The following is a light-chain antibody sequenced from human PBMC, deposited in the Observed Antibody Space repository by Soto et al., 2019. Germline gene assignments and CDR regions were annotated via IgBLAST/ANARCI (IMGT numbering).Light chain of an antibody. CDR1: QSIGTF. CDR2: DTS. CDR3: QHRSNWPPG. V-gene: IGKV3-11*01. J-gene: IGKJ5*01. Sequence: EVVLTQSPATLSLSPGEGATLSCRASQSIGTFLAWYQQKPGQVPRLLIYDTSNRATGIPARFSGSGSGTDFFLSISSLAPEDFAVYYCQHRSNWPPGFGQGTRLEIK.